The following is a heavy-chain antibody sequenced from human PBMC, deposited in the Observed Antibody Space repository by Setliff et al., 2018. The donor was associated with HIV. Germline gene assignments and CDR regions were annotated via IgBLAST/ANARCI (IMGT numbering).Heavy chain of an antibody. CDR3: ARGGNWNPPPGF. CDR2: INWNSGSI. J-gene: IGHJ4*02. V-gene: IGHV3-9*01. D-gene: IGHD1-20*01. CDR1: GFTFNDYA. Sequence: LRLSCAASGFTFNDYAMHWVRQAPGKGLEWVLGINWNSGSIDYADSVKGRFTVSRDNAKKSLYLQMDSLRPEDTALYYCARGGNWNPPPGFWGQGTLVTVSS.